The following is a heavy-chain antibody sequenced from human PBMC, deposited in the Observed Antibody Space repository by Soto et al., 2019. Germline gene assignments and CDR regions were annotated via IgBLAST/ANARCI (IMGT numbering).Heavy chain of an antibody. CDR2: ISSSSRTK. Sequence: EVQLVESGGGLVQPGGSLRLSCAASGFTFSSYSMNWVRQAPGKGLEWVSYISSSSRTKYYADSVKGRFTISRDNAKNSLYLQMTSLRAEDTAVYYCARDNVDLIAVAGTRSVIGRDVWGQGTTVTVSS. D-gene: IGHD6-19*01. V-gene: IGHV3-48*01. J-gene: IGHJ6*02. CDR3: ARDNVDLIAVAGTRSVIGRDV. CDR1: GFTFSSYS.